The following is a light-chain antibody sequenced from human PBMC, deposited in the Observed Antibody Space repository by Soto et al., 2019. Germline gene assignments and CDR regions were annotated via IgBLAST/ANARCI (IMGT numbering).Light chain of an antibody. Sequence: QSALTQPASVSGSPGQSITISCTGTSSDVGAYNYVSWYQQHPGKAPKLMIYDVSNRPSGVSNRFSGSKSGNTASLTISGLQAVDEADYYCSSYTRSNTYAFGTGTRSPS. J-gene: IGLJ1*01. CDR2: DVS. CDR1: SSDVGAYNY. CDR3: SSYTRSNTYA. V-gene: IGLV2-14*03.